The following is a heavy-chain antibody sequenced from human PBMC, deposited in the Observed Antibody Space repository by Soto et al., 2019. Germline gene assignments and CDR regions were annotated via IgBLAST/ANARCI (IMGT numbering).Heavy chain of an antibody. CDR1: GASISSSTW. V-gene: IGHV4-4*02. J-gene: IGHJ3*02. Sequence: SETLSLTCTVSGASISSSTWWSWVRQPPGRGLEWIGEVYHSGSTKCNPSLKSRVTMSVDKSKNQLTLKLSSVTAADTAVYYCARDLLVGLDHDAFDIWGQGTMVTVAS. CDR2: VYHSGST. D-gene: IGHD3-9*01. CDR3: ARDLLVGLDHDAFDI.